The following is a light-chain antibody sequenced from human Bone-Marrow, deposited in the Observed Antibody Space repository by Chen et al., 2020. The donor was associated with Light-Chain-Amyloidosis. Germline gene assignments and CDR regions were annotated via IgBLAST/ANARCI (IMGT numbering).Light chain of an antibody. J-gene: IGLJ3*02. CDR1: SSNIGAGYD. V-gene: IGLV1-40*01. CDR3: QSYDTTLSGSV. Sequence: QSVLTQPPSVSGAPGQRVTISCTGTSSNIGAGYDVHWYQQLPGTAPKLLIYGNDNRPSGVPDRFAASKSGTSASLAITVLQAEDEADYYCQSYDTTLSGSVFGGGTKLTVL. CDR2: GND.